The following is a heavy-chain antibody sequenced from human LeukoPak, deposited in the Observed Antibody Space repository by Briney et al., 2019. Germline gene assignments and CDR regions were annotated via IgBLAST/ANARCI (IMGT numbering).Heavy chain of an antibody. CDR1: GFTFNIYA. D-gene: IGHD1-26*01. J-gene: IGHJ4*02. V-gene: IGHV3-23*01. Sequence: GGSLRLSCVASGFTFNIYAMSWVRQAPGKGLEWVAGVGGGPDIHYADSVKGRFTASRDDSKNTVYLHMSSLRVEDTAIYFCAKGATSGNSMWDHFDSWGQGTLVTVST. CDR3: AKGATSGNSMWDHFDS. CDR2: VGGGPDI.